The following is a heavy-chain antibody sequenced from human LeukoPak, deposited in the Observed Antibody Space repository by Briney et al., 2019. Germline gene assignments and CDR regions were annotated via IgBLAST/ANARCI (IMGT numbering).Heavy chain of an antibody. V-gene: IGHV3-7*01. Sequence: GGSLRLSCAASGFTLTSYWMTWVRQAPGKGLEWVANIKQDEGEKYYVDSVKGRFTMFRDNAENSLYLQMNSLRAEDTAVYYCARDRHTHGDTPVDWGQGTLVTVSS. CDR1: GFTLTSYW. D-gene: IGHD4-17*01. J-gene: IGHJ4*02. CDR3: ARDRHTHGDTPVD. CDR2: IKQDEGEK.